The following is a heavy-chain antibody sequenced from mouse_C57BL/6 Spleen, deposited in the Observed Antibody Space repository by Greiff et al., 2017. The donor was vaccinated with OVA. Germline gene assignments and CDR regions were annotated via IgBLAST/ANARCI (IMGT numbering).Heavy chain of an antibody. Sequence: VQLQQSGAELVRPGTSVKMSCKASGYTFTNYWIGWAKQRPGHGLEWIGDIYPGGGYTNYNEKFKGKATLTADKSSSTAYMQFSSLTSEDSAIYYCARERSNYEDAMDYWGQGTSVTVSS. CDR3: ARERSNYEDAMDY. D-gene: IGHD2-5*01. CDR1: GYTFTNYW. J-gene: IGHJ4*01. V-gene: IGHV1-63*01. CDR2: IYPGGGYT.